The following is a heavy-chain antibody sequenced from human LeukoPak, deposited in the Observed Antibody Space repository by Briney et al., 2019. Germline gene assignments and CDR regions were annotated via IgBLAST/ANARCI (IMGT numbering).Heavy chain of an antibody. D-gene: IGHD5-18*01. CDR2: IYYSGST. CDR3: ARVVTPDTALDY. J-gene: IGHJ4*02. V-gene: IGHV4-30-4*01. CDR1: GGSISSGDYY. Sequence: SQTLSLTCTVSGGSISSGDYYWSWIRQPPGKGLEWIGYIYYSGSTYYNPSLKSRVTISVDTSKNQFSLKLSSVTAADTAVYYCARVVTPDTALDYWGQGTLVTVSS.